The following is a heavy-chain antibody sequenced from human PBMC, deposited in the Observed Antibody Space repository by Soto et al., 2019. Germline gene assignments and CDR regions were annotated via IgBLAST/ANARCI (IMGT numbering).Heavy chain of an antibody. CDR2: ISYDGSNK. V-gene: IGHV3-30*18. CDR3: AKNSRRVIVADDAFDI. CDR1: GFTFSSYG. Sequence: GGSLRLSCAASGFTFSSYGMHWVRQAPGKGLEWVAVISYDGSNKYYADSVKGRFTISRDNSKNTLYLQMNSLRAEDTAVYYCAKNSRRVIVADDAFDIWGQGTMVTVSS. J-gene: IGHJ3*02. D-gene: IGHD3-22*01.